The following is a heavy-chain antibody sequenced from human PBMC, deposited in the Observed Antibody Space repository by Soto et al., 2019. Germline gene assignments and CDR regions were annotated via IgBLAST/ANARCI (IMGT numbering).Heavy chain of an antibody. V-gene: IGHV1-3*01. CDR1: GYTFTSYA. J-gene: IGHJ6*02. Sequence: ASVKVSCKASGYTFTSYAMHWVRQAPGQRLEWMGWINAGNGNTKYSQKFQGRVTITRDTSASTAYMELSSLRSEDTAIYYCARPLGPRSYYFGLDVWGQGTSVTVSS. CDR2: INAGNGNT. CDR3: ARPLGPRSYYFGLDV.